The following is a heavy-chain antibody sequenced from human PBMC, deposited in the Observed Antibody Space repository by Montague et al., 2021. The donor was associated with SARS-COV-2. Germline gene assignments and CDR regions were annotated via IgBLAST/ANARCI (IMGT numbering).Heavy chain of an antibody. CDR1: GFTLSSYG. CDR3: ARDLAPYYYDSSGPELVDV. V-gene: IGHV3-33*01. CDR2: IWYDGSNK. D-gene: IGHD3-22*01. J-gene: IGHJ6*02. Sequence: RLSWSASGFTLSSYGMHWVRQAPGKGLGWVAVIWYDGSNKYYADSVKGRFTISRDNSKNTLYLQMNSLRAEDTAVYYCARDLAPYYYDSSGPELVDVWGQGTTVTVSS.